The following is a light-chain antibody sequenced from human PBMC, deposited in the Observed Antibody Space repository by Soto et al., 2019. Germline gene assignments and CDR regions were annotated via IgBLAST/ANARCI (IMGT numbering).Light chain of an antibody. J-gene: IGLJ2*01. Sequence: QSALTQPASVSGSPGQSITFSCTGTSSDVGSHNFVSWYQQRPGKAPKLMIFEVTKRPSGVSSRFSASKSGNTASLTISGVQAEDEADYYCCSYAGTTTGVFGGGTKLTVL. CDR1: SSDVGSHNF. CDR3: CSYAGTTTGV. CDR2: EVT. V-gene: IGLV2-23*02.